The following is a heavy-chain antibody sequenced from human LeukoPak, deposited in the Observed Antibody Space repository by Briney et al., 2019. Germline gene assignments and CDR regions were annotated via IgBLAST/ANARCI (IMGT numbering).Heavy chain of an antibody. D-gene: IGHD3-16*01. CDR2: IGSSSSYI. V-gene: IGHV3-21*01. J-gene: IGHJ4*02. CDR1: GFTFSSYS. CDR3: ATGSSYDYVWGSHAFDY. Sequence: PGGSLRLSCAASGFTFSSYSMNWVRQAPGKGLEWVSSIGSSSSYIYYADSVKGRFTISRDNAKNSLYLQMNSLRAEDTAVYYCATGSSYDYVWGSHAFDYWGQGTLVTVSS.